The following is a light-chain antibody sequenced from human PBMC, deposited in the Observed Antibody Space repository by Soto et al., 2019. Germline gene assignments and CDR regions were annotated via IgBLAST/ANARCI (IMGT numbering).Light chain of an antibody. CDR1: QSVLYSSNNKNY. CDR2: TLS. CDR3: MQRIEFPFT. V-gene: IGKV2-40*01. J-gene: IGKJ5*01. Sequence: DIVMTQSPDSLAVSLGERATINCKSSQSVLYSSNNKNYLAWYLQKPGQSPQLLIYTLSYRASGVPDRFSGSGSGTDFTLKISRVEAEDVGVYYCMQRIEFPFTFGQGTRLEIK.